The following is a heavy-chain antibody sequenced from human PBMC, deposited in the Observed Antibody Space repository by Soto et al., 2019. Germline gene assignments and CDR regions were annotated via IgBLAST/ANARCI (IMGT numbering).Heavy chain of an antibody. CDR1: GGSFSGYY. J-gene: IGHJ4*02. CDR2: INHRGST. CDR3: ARDKITGLFDY. V-gene: IGHV4-34*01. D-gene: IGHD2-8*02. Sequence: QVQLQQWGAGLLKPSETLSLTCAVYGGSFSGYYWTWIRQPPGTGLEWIGEINHRGSTNYNPSLNSRVTISVDTSKNQFSLKLTSVTAADTAVYYCARDKITGLFDYWGQGTLVTVSS.